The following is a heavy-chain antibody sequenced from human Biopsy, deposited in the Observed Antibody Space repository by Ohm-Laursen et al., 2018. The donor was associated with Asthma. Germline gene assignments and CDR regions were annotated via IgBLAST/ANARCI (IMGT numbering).Heavy chain of an antibody. CDR1: GFTVSRDH. CDR2: ILSDGRDK. V-gene: IGHV3-30*18. D-gene: IGHD3-10*01. Sequence: SLRLSCAASGFTVSRDHMFWVRQAPGKGLEWVAVILSDGRDKYYADSVKGRFTISRDNSKNTLYLHMHSLRAEDTAVYFCAKDRVRINSAYYFDYWGQEPWSPSPQ. CDR3: AKDRVRINSAYYFDY. J-gene: IGHJ4*01.